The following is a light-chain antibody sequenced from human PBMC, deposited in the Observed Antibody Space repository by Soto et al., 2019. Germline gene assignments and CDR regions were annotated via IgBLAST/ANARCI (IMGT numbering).Light chain of an antibody. CDR2: GAS. J-gene: IGKJ1*01. V-gene: IGKV3-20*01. CDR1: QSVSSSY. Sequence: EIVFTPSPGTLSLSPGERAPPPCRASQSVSSSYLAWYQQKPGQAPRLLIYGASSRATGIPDGFSGSGSGTDFTLSISRLEPEECAVYCCPLYGSLSGTVGQGTKVDIK. CDR3: PLYGSLSGT.